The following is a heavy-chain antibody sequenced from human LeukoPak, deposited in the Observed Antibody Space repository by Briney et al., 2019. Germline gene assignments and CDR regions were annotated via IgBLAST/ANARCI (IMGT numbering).Heavy chain of an antibody. D-gene: IGHD2-2*01. CDR2: ISGSGGST. CDR3: AKDPTYRLTYFQH. Sequence: PVGSLRLSCAASGFTFSSYAMSWVRQAPGKGLEWVSAISGSGGSTYYADSVKGRFTISRDNSKNTLYLQMNSLRAEDTAVYYCAKDPTYRLTYFQHWGQGTLVTVSS. V-gene: IGHV3-23*01. CDR1: GFTFSSYA. J-gene: IGHJ1*01.